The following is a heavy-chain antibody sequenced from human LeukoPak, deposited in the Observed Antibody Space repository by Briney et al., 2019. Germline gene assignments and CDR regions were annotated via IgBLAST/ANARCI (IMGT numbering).Heavy chain of an antibody. CDR2: IGISSGPL. CDR1: GFTFNNYA. J-gene: IGHJ4*02. V-gene: IGHV3-48*04. Sequence: GGSLRLFCAASGFTFNNYAMNWVRQTPGGRLEGVSFIGISSGPLLYADSVKGRFTISRDNAKASVYLQMNRLRAEDTAVYYCARAKGYTSSYSFDYWGQGILVTVSS. D-gene: IGHD3-10*01. CDR3: ARAKGYTSSYSFDY.